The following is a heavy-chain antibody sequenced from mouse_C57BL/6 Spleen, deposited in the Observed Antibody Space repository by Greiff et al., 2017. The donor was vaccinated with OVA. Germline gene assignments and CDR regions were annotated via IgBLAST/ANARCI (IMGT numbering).Heavy chain of an antibody. CDR3: ARLGALDY. J-gene: IGHJ2*01. CDR2: IDPSDSYT. Sequence: QVQLQQPGAELVMPGASVKLSCKASGYTFTSYWMHWVKQRPGQGLEWIGEIDPSDSYTNYNQKFKGKSTLTVYKSSSTAYMQLSSLTSEDSAVYYCARLGALDYWGQGTTLTVSS. CDR1: GYTFTSYW. V-gene: IGHV1-69*01.